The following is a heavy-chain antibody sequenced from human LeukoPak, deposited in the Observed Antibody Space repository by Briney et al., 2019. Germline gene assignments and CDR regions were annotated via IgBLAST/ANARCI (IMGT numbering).Heavy chain of an antibody. J-gene: IGHJ6*04. CDR3: AELGITMIGGV. V-gene: IGHV3-30*02. D-gene: IGHD3-10*02. CDR1: GFTFSNHG. CDR2: IRYDGITK. Sequence: GGSLRLSCTASGFTFSNHGMRWVRQAPGKGLEWVAFIRYDGITKYYADSVKGRFTISRDNAKNSLYLQVNSLRAEDTAVYYCAELGITMIGGVWGKGTTVTISS.